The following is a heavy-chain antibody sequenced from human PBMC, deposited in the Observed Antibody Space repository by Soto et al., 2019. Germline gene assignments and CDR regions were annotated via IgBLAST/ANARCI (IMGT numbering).Heavy chain of an antibody. CDR3: ARGIGGYYDSSGSKENADDY. D-gene: IGHD3-22*01. CDR1: GGTFSSYA. Sequence: SSVKVSCKXSGGTFSSYAISWVRPAPGQGLEWMGGIIPIFGTANYAQKFQGRVTITADESTSTAYMELSSLRSEDTAVYYCARGIGGYYDSSGSKENADDYWGQGTLVTVSS. J-gene: IGHJ4*02. CDR2: IIPIFGTA. V-gene: IGHV1-69*13.